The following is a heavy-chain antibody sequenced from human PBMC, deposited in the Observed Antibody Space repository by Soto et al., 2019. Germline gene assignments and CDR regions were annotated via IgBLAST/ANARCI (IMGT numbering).Heavy chain of an antibody. CDR2: IIPIFDTP. V-gene: IGHV1-69*06. Sequence: SVKVSCKASGGIFSSFTISWVRQAPGQGLEWLGGIIPIFDTPTYAQNFQGRVTITADKSTNTVYMELSSLRSEDTAVYYCATHGATTMARGDMKHYYYVMDVWGQGTTVTVSS. J-gene: IGHJ6*02. CDR1: GGIFSSFT. CDR3: ATHGATTMARGDMKHYYYVMDV. D-gene: IGHD3-10*01.